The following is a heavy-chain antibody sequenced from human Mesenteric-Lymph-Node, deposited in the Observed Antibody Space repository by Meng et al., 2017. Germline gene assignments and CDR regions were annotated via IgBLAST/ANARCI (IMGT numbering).Heavy chain of an antibody. V-gene: IGHV3-33*01. J-gene: IGHJ4*02. CDR3: ARVPLGYCSGGSCPTLASFDY. CDR2: IWYDGSNK. D-gene: IGHD2-15*01. Sequence: GESLKISCAASGFTFSSYGMHWVRQAPGKGLEWVAVIWYDGSNKYYADSVKGRFTISRDNSKNTLYLQMNSLRAEDTAVYYCARVPLGYCSGGSCPTLASFDYWGQGTLVTVSS. CDR1: GFTFSSYG.